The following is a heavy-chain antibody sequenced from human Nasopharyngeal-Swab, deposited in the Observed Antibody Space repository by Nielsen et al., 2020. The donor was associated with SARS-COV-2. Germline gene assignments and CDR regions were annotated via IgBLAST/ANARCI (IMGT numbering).Heavy chain of an antibody. Sequence: WIRQPPGKGLEWLSYISNSGSTTYYADSVKGRFTVSRDNARKSLYLQMNSLRAEDTAVYYCARRGDYVDYWGQGTLVTVSS. CDR2: ISNSGSTT. V-gene: IGHV3-11*01. CDR3: ARRGDYVDY. J-gene: IGHJ4*02. D-gene: IGHD3-16*01.